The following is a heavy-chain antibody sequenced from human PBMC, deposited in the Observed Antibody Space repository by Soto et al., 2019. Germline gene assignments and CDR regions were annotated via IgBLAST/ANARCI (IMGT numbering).Heavy chain of an antibody. D-gene: IGHD2-15*01. CDR2: INHSGST. J-gene: IGHJ4*02. V-gene: IGHV4-34*01. CDR3: AIHTKSVQAVAATYFDY. Sequence: KGLEWIGEINHSGSTNYNPSLKSRVTISVDTSKNQFSLKLSSVTAADTAVYYCAIHTKSVQAVAATYFDYWGQ.